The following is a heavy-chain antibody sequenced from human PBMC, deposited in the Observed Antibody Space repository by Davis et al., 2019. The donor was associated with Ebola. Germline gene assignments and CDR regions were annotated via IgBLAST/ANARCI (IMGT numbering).Heavy chain of an antibody. CDR1: GRSFSGYY. Sequence: MPSETLSLTCAVYGRSFSGYYWSWIRQPPGKGLEWIGSIYYSGSTYYNPSLKSRVTISVDTSKNQFSLKLSSVTAADTAVYYCARAGSSGWYTTTMDVWGQGTTVTVSS. CDR2: IYYSGST. V-gene: IGHV4-34*01. CDR3: ARAGSSGWYTTTMDV. J-gene: IGHJ6*02. D-gene: IGHD6-19*01.